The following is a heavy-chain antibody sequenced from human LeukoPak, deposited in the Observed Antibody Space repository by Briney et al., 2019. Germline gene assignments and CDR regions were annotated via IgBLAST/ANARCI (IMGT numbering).Heavy chain of an antibody. V-gene: IGHV4-39*07. D-gene: IGHD2-21*02. J-gene: IGHJ4*02. CDR2: IYYRGST. Sequence: SETLSLTCTVSGGSISGSSYNWGWIRQPQGKGLEWIGNIYYRGSTQYNLSVKSRVTISVDTSKNQFSLKLTSVTAADTAVYYCTRGQSSVVTDIPYYFDYWGRGTLVTVSS. CDR1: GGSISGSSYN. CDR3: TRGQSSVVTDIPYYFDY.